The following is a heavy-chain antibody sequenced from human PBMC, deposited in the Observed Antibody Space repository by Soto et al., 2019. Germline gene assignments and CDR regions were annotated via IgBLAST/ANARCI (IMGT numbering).Heavy chain of an antibody. CDR1: GGAFSGYD. CDR2: ISRRASA. D-gene: IGHD3-10*01. CDR3: ARAPLISYYYKSGSRDSGYFDF. Sequence: WATLSLTCAVSGGAFSGYDWNWIRQPPGKGLEWLGEISRRASATYNPSRKDRVTMSVDTSTNQISLNVTSVTAADTTVYYCARAPLISYYYKSGSRDSGYFDFWGQGTLVTVSS. J-gene: IGHJ4*02. V-gene: IGHV4-34*01.